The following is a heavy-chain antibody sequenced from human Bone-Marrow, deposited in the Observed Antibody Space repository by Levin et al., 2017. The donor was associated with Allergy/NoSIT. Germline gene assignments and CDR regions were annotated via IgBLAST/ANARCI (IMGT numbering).Heavy chain of an antibody. CDR1: GFTFSSYA. D-gene: IGHD3-10*01. CDR2: VSYGGSNT. CDR3: ARGLYDSGSYQEYFNL. Sequence: HSGGSLRLSCAASGFTFSSYAMHWVRQTPGKGLEWVAVVSYGGSNTYYADPVKGRFTISRDNSKNTLFLQMTSLRPEDTAVYYCARGLYDSGSYQEYFNLWGRGTLVTVSS. J-gene: IGHJ2*01. V-gene: IGHV3-30*19.